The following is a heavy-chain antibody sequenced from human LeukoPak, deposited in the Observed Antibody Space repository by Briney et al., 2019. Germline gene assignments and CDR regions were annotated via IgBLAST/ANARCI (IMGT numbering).Heavy chain of an antibody. CDR2: ISGRDDTTYYTDSPESST. V-gene: IGHV3-23*01. J-gene: IGHJ4*02. CDR1: GFTFLNYA. D-gene: IGHD2-21*02. Sequence: PGGSLRLSCEASGFTFLNYAMSWVRQAPGKGLQWVSGISGRDDTTYYTDSPESSTYYTNSAEGRFTISRDNSKNTVYLQIDSLGVEDTAVYYCAKCMSATGVCLNFDSWGQGILVTVSS. CDR3: AKCMSATGVCLNFDS.